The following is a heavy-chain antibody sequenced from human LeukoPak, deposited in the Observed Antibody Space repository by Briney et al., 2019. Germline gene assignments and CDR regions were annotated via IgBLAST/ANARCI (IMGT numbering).Heavy chain of an antibody. D-gene: IGHD5-12*01. CDR1: GGSISSSSYY. J-gene: IGHJ4*02. CDR2: IYYSGST. V-gene: IGHV4-39*01. Sequence: SETLSLTCTVSGGSISSSSYYWGWIRQPPGKGLEWIGSIYYSGSTYYNPSLKSRVTISVDTSKNQFSLKLSSVTAADTAVYYCARLLIVATTASDYWGQGTLVTVSS. CDR3: ARLLIVATTASDY.